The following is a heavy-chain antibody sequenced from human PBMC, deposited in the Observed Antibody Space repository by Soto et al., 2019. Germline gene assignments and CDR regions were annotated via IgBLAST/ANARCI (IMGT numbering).Heavy chain of an antibody. J-gene: IGHJ4*02. CDR1: GGSISSFY. V-gene: IGHV4-59*12. CDR2: IYYSGST. Sequence: PSETLSLTCTVSGGSISSFYWSWIRQPPGKGLEWIGYIYYSGSTNYNPSLKSRVTISVDTSKNQFSLKLSSVTAADTAVYYCARVPGLFDYWGQGTLVTVSS. CDR3: ARVPGLFDY.